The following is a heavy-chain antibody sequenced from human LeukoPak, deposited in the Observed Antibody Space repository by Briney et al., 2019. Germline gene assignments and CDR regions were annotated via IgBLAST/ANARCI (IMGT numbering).Heavy chain of an antibody. CDR1: GGSFSGYY. CDR2: INHSGST. J-gene: IGHJ4*02. V-gene: IGHV4-34*01. D-gene: IGHD6-13*01. CDR3: ARHKQQLVCGY. Sequence: PSETLSLTCAVYGGSFSGYYWSWIRQPPGKGLEWIGEINHSGSTNYNPSLKSRVTISVDTSKNQFSLKLSSVTAADTAVYYCARHKQQLVCGYWGQGTLVSVSS.